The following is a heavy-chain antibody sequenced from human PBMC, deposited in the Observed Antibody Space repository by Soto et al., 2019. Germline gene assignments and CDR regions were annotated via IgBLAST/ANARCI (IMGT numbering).Heavy chain of an antibody. CDR3: AKDLHSGGYSYGYIPIFDY. Sequence: GGSLRLSCAASGFTFSSYGMHWVRQAPGKGLEWVAVISYDGSNKYYADSVKGRFTISRDNSKNTLYLQMNSLRAEDTAVYYCAKDLHSGGYSYGYIPIFDYWGQGTLVTVSS. V-gene: IGHV3-30*18. CDR1: GFTFSSYG. CDR2: ISYDGSNK. J-gene: IGHJ4*02. D-gene: IGHD5-18*01.